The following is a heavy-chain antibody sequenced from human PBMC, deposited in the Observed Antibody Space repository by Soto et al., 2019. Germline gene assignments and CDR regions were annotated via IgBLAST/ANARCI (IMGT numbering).Heavy chain of an antibody. CDR1: GYIFTTYP. CDR3: ASKACDY. CDR2: INTGNGTT. Sequence: QVQFLQSGAEVKKPGASVTVSCKTSGYIFTTYPIPWVRQAPGRGLEWVAWINTGNGTTRYSPKLKGRVSLRTDTSASTVYMELASLRFEDTALDYCASKACDYWGQGTLVAVS. V-gene: IGHV1-3*04. J-gene: IGHJ4*02.